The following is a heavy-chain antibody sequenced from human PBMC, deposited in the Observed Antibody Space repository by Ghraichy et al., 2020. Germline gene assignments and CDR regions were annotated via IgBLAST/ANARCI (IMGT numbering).Heavy chain of an antibody. J-gene: IGHJ3*02. Sequence: GGSLRLSCAASGFTFSSYWMHWVRQAPGKGLVWVSRINSDGSSTSYADSVKGRFTISRDNAKNTLYLQMNSLTAEDTAVYYCAREVVVTARAAYDIWGQGTMVTVPS. V-gene: IGHV3-74*01. CDR3: AREVVVTARAAYDI. D-gene: IGHD2-15*01. CDR2: INSDGSST. CDR1: GFTFSSYW.